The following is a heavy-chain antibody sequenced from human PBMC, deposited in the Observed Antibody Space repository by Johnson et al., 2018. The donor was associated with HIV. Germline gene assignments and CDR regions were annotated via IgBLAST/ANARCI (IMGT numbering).Heavy chain of an antibody. CDR2: LNWNGGST. CDR1: GFTFDDYD. CDR3: ARDGPWLQSQRDAFDI. D-gene: IGHD5-24*01. J-gene: IGHJ3*02. V-gene: IGHV3-20*04. Sequence: MQLVESGGGLVQPGRSLRLSCAASGFTFDDYDMSWVRQAPGKGLEWVSNLNWNGGSTGYADSVKGRFTISRDNAKNSLYLQMNSLRAEDTAVYYCARDGPWLQSQRDAFDIWGQGTMVTVSS.